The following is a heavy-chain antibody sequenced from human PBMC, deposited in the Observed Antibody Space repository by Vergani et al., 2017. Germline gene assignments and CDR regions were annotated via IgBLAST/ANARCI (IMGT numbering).Heavy chain of an antibody. CDR2: IIPICGTA. J-gene: IGHJ5*02. CDR1: GGTFSSYA. CDR3: AKDFRYSMVTEWYGWFDP. V-gene: IGHV1-69*06. D-gene: IGHD5-18*01. Sequence: QVQLVQSGAEVKKPGSSVKVSCKASGGTFSSYAISWVRQAPGQGLEWMGGIIPICGTANYAQKFQGRVTITADKSTSTAYMELSSLRSEDTAVYYCAKDFRYSMVTEWYGWFDPWGQGTLVSVSS.